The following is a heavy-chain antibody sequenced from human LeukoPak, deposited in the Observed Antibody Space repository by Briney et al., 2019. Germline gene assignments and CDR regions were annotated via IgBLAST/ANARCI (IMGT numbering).Heavy chain of an antibody. V-gene: IGHV3-23*01. CDR3: AKGTAMAPYYYFYYMDV. CDR1: GFTFSSYA. Sequence: GGSLTLSCAVSGFTFSSYAMGWVRQAPGKGLDWVSAISGSGGSTYYADSVEGRFTISRDNSRNTLYLQMNSLRAEDTAVYYCAKGTAMAPYYYFYYMDVWGKGTTVTVSS. D-gene: IGHD5-18*01. CDR2: ISGSGGST. J-gene: IGHJ6*03.